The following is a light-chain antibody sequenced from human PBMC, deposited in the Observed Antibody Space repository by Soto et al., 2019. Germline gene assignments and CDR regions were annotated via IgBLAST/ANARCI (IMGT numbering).Light chain of an antibody. J-gene: IGLJ2*01. CDR2: RDS. V-gene: IGLV3-9*01. CDR3: QVWDSSFVV. CDR1: NIGSKN. Sequence: SYDLTQPLSVSVALGQTARITCGGNNIGSKNVHWYQQKPGQAPVLVIYRDSNRPSGIPERFSGSNSGNTATLTISRAQAGDEADYYCQVWDSSFVVFGGGTKLTVL.